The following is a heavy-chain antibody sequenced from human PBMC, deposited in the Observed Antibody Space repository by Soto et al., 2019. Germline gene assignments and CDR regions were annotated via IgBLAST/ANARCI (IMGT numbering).Heavy chain of an antibody. CDR3: ARGDCGGGSCYFRPFDY. CDR1: GGTFSSYA. Sequence: VKVSFKASGGTFSSYAISWVRQSPGQGLEWMGGIIPIFGTANYAQKFQGRVTITADESTSTAYMELSSLRSEDTAVYYCARGDCGGGSCYFRPFDYWGQGTLVTVSS. D-gene: IGHD2-15*01. V-gene: IGHV1-69*01. CDR2: IIPIFGTA. J-gene: IGHJ4*02.